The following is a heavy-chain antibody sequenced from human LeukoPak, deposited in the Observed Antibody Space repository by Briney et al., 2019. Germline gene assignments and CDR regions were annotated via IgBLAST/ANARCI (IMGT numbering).Heavy chain of an antibody. V-gene: IGHV4-4*07. J-gene: IGHJ4*02. CDR1: GGSISSYY. CDR2: MYPSGNT. Sequence: SETPSLTCTVSGGSISSYYWSWIRQPAGKGLEWIGRMYPSGNTNYNPSLKGRVTMSVDTSKNQFSLRLSSVTAADTAVYYCARGAAYCGGDCSVYFDFWGQGSLVTVSS. D-gene: IGHD2-21*02. CDR3: ARGAAYCGGDCSVYFDF.